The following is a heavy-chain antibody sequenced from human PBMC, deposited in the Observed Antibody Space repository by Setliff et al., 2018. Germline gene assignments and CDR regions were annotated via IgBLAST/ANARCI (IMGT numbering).Heavy chain of an antibody. CDR3: ARLALTGYDSGGYYYALDYYYYMDV. D-gene: IGHD3-22*01. V-gene: IGHV3-48*01. J-gene: IGHJ6*03. CDR2: ISTSSSTI. CDR1: GFTFSSHG. Sequence: PGGSLRLSCVASGFTFSSHGMTWVRLAPGKGLEWISYISTSSSTIYYADSVKGRFTISRDNANHTLYLQMNSLRADDTAVYYCARLALTGYDSGGYYYALDYYYYMDVWGKGTTVTVSS.